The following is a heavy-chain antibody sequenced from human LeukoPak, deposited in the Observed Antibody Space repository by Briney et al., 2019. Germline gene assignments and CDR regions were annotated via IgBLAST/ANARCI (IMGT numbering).Heavy chain of an antibody. D-gene: IGHD6-13*01. V-gene: IGHV4-34*01. Sequence: PSETLSLTCAVYGGSFSGYYWSWIRQPPGKGLEWIGEINHSGSTNYNPSLKSRVTISVDTSKNQCSLKLSSVTAADTAVYYCARVWYSSSWTIDYWGQGTLVTVSS. J-gene: IGHJ4*02. CDR2: INHSGST. CDR1: GGSFSGYY. CDR3: ARVWYSSSWTIDY.